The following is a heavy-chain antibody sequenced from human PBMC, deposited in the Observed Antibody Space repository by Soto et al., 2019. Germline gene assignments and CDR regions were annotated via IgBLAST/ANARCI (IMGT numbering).Heavy chain of an antibody. J-gene: IGHJ5*02. CDR2: ISWNSGSI. CDR3: AKDISSSGWTRRFDP. D-gene: IGHD6-19*01. V-gene: IGHV3-9*01. Sequence: PGGSLRRAFAASGFTFDDYAMHWVQQAPGKGLESVSGISWNSGSIGYADSVKGRFTISRDNAKNSLYLQMHSLTPEDTALSYCAKDISSSGWTRRFDPWGQGTLVTVSS. CDR1: GFTFDDYA.